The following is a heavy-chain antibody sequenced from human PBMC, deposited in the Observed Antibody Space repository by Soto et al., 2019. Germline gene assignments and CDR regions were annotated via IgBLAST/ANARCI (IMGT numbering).Heavy chain of an antibody. J-gene: IGHJ4*02. Sequence: QVQLQQSGPGLVKPSETLSLTCAVSGASINDNNWWSWVRQTPGKGLEWIGEVVHWVTTNYNPSLRSRVTISMEKPNNQISLTLISVTAADSALYYCARHIGVTGTSGFDYWGQGTRVTVSS. CDR1: GASINDNNW. D-gene: IGHD6-19*01. V-gene: IGHV4-4*02. CDR2: VVHWVTT. CDR3: ARHIGVTGTSGFDY.